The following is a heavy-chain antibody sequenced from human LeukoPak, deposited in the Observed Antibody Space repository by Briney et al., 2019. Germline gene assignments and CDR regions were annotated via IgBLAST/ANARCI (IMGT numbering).Heavy chain of an antibody. CDR2: INHSGST. CDR3: ATSHCSSTSCYRDNWFDP. J-gene: IGHJ5*02. CDR1: GGSFSGYY. V-gene: IGHV4-34*01. D-gene: IGHD2-2*02. Sequence: SETLSLTCAVYGGSFSGYYWSWIRQPPGKGLEWIGEINHSGSTNYNPSLKSRVTISVDTSKNQFSLKLSSVTAADTAVYYCATSHCSSTSCYRDNWFDPWGQGTLVTVSS.